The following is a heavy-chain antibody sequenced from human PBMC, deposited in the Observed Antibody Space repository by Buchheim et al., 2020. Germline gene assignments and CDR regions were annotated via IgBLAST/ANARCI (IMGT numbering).Heavy chain of an antibody. Sequence: EVQLVESGGGLVKPGGSLRLSCAASGFTFSSYSMNWVRQAPGKGLEWVSAVSGSGGSTYYADSGKGRFTIPRDNSKKTLYLQMSSLRAEDTAVYYCAKDGDTAMAQIDYWGQGTL. V-gene: IGHV3-23*04. CDR1: GFTFSSYS. D-gene: IGHD5-18*01. CDR3: AKDGDTAMAQIDY. J-gene: IGHJ4*02. CDR2: VSGSGGST.